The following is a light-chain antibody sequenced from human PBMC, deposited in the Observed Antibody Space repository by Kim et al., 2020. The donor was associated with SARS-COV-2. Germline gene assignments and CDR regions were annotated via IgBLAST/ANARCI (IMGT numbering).Light chain of an antibody. CDR3: QSADSSGSYVV. CDR2: KDS. CDR1: ALPKQY. J-gene: IGLJ2*01. V-gene: IGLV3-25*03. Sequence: PGQTARITCSGDALPKQYAYWYQQKPGQAPVLVIYKDSERPSGIPERFSGSSSGTTVTLTISGVQAEDEADYYCQSADSSGSYVVFGGGTQLTVL.